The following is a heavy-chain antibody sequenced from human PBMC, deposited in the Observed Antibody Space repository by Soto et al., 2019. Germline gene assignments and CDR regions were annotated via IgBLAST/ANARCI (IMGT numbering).Heavy chain of an antibody. J-gene: IGHJ5*02. CDR1: GFTFSNYE. CDR3: TRDRNDILNLDT. Sequence: HPGRSLRISCAAYGFTFSNYEMNWVRQAPGKGLEWISYISSRGTVKYNADSVKGRFTISRDNAKNSLYLQMNSLRAEDTAVYYLTRDRNDILNLDTWGQGTLVTVSS. CDR2: ISSRGTVK. V-gene: IGHV3-48*03. D-gene: IGHD3-9*01.